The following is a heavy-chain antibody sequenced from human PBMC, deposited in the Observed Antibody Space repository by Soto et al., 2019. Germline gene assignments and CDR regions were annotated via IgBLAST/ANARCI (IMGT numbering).Heavy chain of an antibody. V-gene: IGHV3-74*01. J-gene: IGHJ6*03. D-gene: IGHD3-10*01. CDR2: INSDGSST. CDR3: AGPVVYGAGRRNYYYYMDV. CDR1: GFTFSSYW. Sequence: EVQLVESGGGLVQPGGSLRLSCAASGFTFSSYWMHWVRQAPGKGLVWVSRINSDGSSTSYAASVKGRFTISRDNAKNTLYLQMNSLRAEDTAVYYCAGPVVYGAGRRNYYYYMDVWGKGTTVTFSS.